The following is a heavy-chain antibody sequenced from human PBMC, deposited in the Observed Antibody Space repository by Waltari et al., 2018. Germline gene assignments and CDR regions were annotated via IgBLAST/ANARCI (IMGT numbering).Heavy chain of an antibody. V-gene: IGHV3-30-3*01. CDR1: GFTFRRYA. CDR3: AREAYGERAFDI. D-gene: IGHD4-17*01. J-gene: IGHJ3*02. Sequence: QVQLVESGGGVVLPGRYLRLSCAASGFTFRRYATHWVRQAPGKGLEWVAVISYDGSNKYYADSVKGRVTISRDNSKNTLYLQMNSLRAEDTAVYYCAREAYGERAFDIWGQGTMVTVSS. CDR2: ISYDGSNK.